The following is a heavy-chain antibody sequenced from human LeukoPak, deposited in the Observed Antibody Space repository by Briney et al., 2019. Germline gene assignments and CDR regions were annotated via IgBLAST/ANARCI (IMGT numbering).Heavy chain of an antibody. D-gene: IGHD3-22*01. J-gene: IGHJ4*02. CDR3: ARDIYDSGDFRGDF. Sequence: GGSLRLSCAASGFTFSSHSMNWVRQAPGKGLEWVSYISSSSSTIYYADSVKGRFTISRDNSKNSLYLQMSSLRTEDTALYYCARDIYDSGDFRGDFWGQGTLVTVSS. CDR2: ISSSSSTI. V-gene: IGHV3-48*04. CDR1: GFTFSSHS.